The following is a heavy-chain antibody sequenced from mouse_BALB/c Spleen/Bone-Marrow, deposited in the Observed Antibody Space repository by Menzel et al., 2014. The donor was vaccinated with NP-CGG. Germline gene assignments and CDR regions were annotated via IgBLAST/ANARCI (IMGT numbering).Heavy chain of an antibody. Sequence: VQLQQSGAEIVKPGASVKSSCTTSGFNIEDSYIYWMKQRPEQGLEWIGRIDPANGNTKYGPKSQGKATITVDTSSATAYLQLSSLTSEDTAVYYCARNYGSSLDYWGQGTTLTVSS. CDR3: ARNYGSSLDY. J-gene: IGHJ2*01. V-gene: IGHV14-3*02. CDR1: GFNIEDSY. D-gene: IGHD1-1*01. CDR2: IDPANGNT.